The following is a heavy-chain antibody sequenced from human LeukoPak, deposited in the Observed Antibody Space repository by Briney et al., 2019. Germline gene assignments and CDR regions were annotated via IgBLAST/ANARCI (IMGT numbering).Heavy chain of an antibody. Sequence: GRSLRLSCAASGFTFSSYSMNWVRQAPGKGLEWVSSISSSSSYIYYADSVKGRFTISRDNAKNSLYLQMNSLRAEDTALYYCAKDGLGVGTMVRGVITRWFDPWGQGTLVTVSS. CDR2: ISSSSSYI. CDR3: AKDGLGVGTMVRGVITRWFDP. CDR1: GFTFSSYS. D-gene: IGHD3-10*01. V-gene: IGHV3-21*04. J-gene: IGHJ5*02.